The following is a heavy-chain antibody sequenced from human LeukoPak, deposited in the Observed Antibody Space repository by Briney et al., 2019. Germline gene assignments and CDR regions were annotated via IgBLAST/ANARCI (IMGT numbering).Heavy chain of an antibody. Sequence: PSETLSLTCTVSGGSISSSSYYWGWIRQPPGKGLEWIGSIYYSGSTYYNPSLKSRVTISVDTSKNQFSLKLSSVTAADTAVYYCARTVGITMVWGVIWWFDPWGQGTLVTVSS. CDR3: ARTVGITMVWGVIWWFDP. CDR2: IYYSGST. D-gene: IGHD3-10*01. V-gene: IGHV4-39*07. CDR1: GGSISSSSYY. J-gene: IGHJ5*02.